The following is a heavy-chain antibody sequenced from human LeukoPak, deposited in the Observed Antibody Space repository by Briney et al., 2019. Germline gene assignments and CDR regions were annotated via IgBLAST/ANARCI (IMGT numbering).Heavy chain of an antibody. J-gene: IGHJ4*02. D-gene: IGHD5-18*01. V-gene: IGHV3-23*01. CDR2: ISGSGGST. CDR1: GFTFSSYA. Sequence: GGSLRLSCAASGFTFSSYAMSWVRQAPGKGLEWVSTISGSGGSTYYAAPVKGRFTISRDNSKNTLYLQMNSLRAEDTAVYYCSRLPNNKVDYWGQGTLVTVSS. CDR3: SRLPNNKVDY.